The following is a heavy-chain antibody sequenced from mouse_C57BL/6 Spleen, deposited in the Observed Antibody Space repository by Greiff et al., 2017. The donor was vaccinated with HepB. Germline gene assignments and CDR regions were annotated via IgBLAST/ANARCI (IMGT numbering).Heavy chain of an antibody. CDR3: ARGGVSYGSSPYYAMDY. Sequence: EVQLQQSGPELVKPGASVKIPCKASGYTFTDYNMDWVKQSHGKSLEWIGDINPNNGGTIYNQKFKGKATLTVDKSSSTAYMELRSLTSEDTAVYYCARGGVSYGSSPYYAMDYWGQGTSVTVSS. CDR1: GYTFTDYN. V-gene: IGHV1-18*01. D-gene: IGHD1-1*01. CDR2: INPNNGGT. J-gene: IGHJ4*01.